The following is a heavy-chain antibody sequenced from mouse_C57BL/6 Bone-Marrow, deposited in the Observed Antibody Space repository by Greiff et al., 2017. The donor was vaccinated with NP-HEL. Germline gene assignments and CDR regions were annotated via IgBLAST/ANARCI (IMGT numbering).Heavy chain of an antibody. CDR3: ARLNDGYYEAWFAY. D-gene: IGHD2-3*01. Sequence: QVQLQQSGPGLVQPSQCLSITCTVSGFSLTSYGVHWVRQSPGKGLEWLGVIWSGGSTDYNAAFISRLSISKDNSKSQVFFKMNSLQADDTAIYYCARLNDGYYEAWFAYWGQGTLVTVSA. CDR2: IWSGGST. CDR1: GFSLTSYG. V-gene: IGHV2-2*01. J-gene: IGHJ3*01.